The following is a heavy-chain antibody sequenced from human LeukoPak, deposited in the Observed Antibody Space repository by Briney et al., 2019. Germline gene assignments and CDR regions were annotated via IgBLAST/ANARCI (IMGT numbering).Heavy chain of an antibody. Sequence: GGSLRLSCAASGFTSDDYGMHWVRQAPGKGLEWVAVISYDGSNKYYADSVKGRFTISRDNSKNTLYLQMNSLRAEDTAVYYCAKGGGYSYGYSDYYYGMDVWGQGTTVTVSS. CDR3: AKGGGYSYGYSDYYYGMDV. V-gene: IGHV3-30*18. CDR1: GFTSDDYG. D-gene: IGHD5-18*01. J-gene: IGHJ6*02. CDR2: ISYDGSNK.